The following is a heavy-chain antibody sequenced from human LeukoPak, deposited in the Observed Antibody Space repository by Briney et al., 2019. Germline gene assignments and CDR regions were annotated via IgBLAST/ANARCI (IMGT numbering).Heavy chain of an antibody. CDR3: ARNFPSGIVGATSVDY. CDR2: ISAYNGNT. D-gene: IGHD1-26*01. V-gene: IGHV1-18*01. CDR1: GYTFTSYG. J-gene: IGHJ4*02. Sequence: ASVKVSCKASGYTFTSYGISWVRQAPGQGLEWMGWISAYNGNTNYAQKLQGRVTMTTDTSTSTAYMELWSLRSDDTAVYYCARNFPSGIVGATSVDYWGQGTLVTVSS.